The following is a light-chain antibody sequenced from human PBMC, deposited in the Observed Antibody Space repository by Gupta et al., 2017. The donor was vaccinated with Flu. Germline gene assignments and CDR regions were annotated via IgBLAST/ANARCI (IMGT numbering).Light chain of an antibody. CDR3: CSRVSREGYA. V-gene: IGLV2-23*02. CDR1: SSDFGSYNL. CDR2: EVT. J-gene: IGLJ1*01. Sequence: QSALTQPASVSGSPGQSITISCTGSSSDFGSYNLVAWYQQHPGEVPKVMIYEVTKRPSGVSDRFSGSKSGNTASLTISGLQAEDEADYYCCSRVSREGYAFGTGTKVTVL.